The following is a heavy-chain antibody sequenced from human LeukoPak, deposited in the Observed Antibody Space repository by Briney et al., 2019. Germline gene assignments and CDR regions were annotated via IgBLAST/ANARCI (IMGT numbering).Heavy chain of an antibody. Sequence: PGRSLRLSCAASGFTFDDYAMHWVRQAPGKGLEWVSGISWNSGSIGCADSVKGRFTISRDNAKNSLYLQMNSLRAEDMALYYCAKDNMVRGVIIGTIDYWGQGTLVTVSS. CDR3: AKDNMVRGVIIGTIDY. J-gene: IGHJ4*02. CDR2: ISWNSGSI. D-gene: IGHD3-10*01. CDR1: GFTFDDYA. V-gene: IGHV3-9*03.